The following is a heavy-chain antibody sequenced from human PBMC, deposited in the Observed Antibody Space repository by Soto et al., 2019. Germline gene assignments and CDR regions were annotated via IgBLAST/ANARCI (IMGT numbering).Heavy chain of an antibody. CDR3: ARLPQDWFDP. V-gene: IGHV4-34*01. Sequence: TSETLSLTCAVYGGSFSGYYWSWIRQPPGKGLEWIGEINHSGNTNYNPSLKSRVTISVDTSKNQLFLNLSSVTAADTAMYYCARLPQDWFDPWGQGTLVTVSS. J-gene: IGHJ5*02. CDR2: INHSGNT. CDR1: GGSFSGYY.